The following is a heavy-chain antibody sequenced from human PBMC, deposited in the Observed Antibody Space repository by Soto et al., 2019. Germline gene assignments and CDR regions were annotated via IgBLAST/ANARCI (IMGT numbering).Heavy chain of an antibody. Sequence: EVQLLESGGNLIQPGGSLRLSCAASGFTFRNYAMNWVRQAPGAGPEWVSGISGSGGRTYYADSVKGRFTISRDNSNNALFLQMNSLRAEDTALYYCAKDPNGDYVGAFDIWGRGTMVTVSS. CDR3: AKDPNGDYVGAFDI. D-gene: IGHD4-17*01. CDR1: GFTFRNYA. V-gene: IGHV3-23*01. CDR2: ISGSGGRT. J-gene: IGHJ3*02.